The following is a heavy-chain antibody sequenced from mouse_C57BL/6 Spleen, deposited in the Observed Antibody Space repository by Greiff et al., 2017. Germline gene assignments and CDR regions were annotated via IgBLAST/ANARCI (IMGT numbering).Heavy chain of an antibody. CDR1: GFTFSSYG. V-gene: IGHV5-6*01. Sequence: EVKVVESGGDLVKPGGSLKLSCAASGFTFSSYGMSWVRQTPDKRLEWVATISSGGSYTYYPDSVKGRFTISRDNAKNTLYLQMSSLKSEDTAMYYCARHNYYGSSPFDYWGQGTTLTVSS. J-gene: IGHJ2*01. D-gene: IGHD1-1*01. CDR3: ARHNYYGSSPFDY. CDR2: ISSGGSYT.